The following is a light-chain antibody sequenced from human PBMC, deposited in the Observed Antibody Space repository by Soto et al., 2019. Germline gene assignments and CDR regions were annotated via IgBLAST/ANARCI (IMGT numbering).Light chain of an antibody. Sequence: IVLTQSPGTLSFSPGERATLSCRASQSVSSSYLAWYQQKPGQAPRLLIYGASSRATGIPDRFSGSGSGKDFTLTISRLEPEDFAVYYCQQYGSSPWTFGQGTKVEIX. CDR2: GAS. CDR1: QSVSSSY. CDR3: QQYGSSPWT. V-gene: IGKV3-20*01. J-gene: IGKJ1*01.